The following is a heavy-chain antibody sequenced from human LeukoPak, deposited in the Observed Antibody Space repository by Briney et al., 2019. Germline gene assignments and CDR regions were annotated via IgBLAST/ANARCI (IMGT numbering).Heavy chain of an antibody. V-gene: IGHV3-11*01. CDR1: GFTVSDYY. Sequence: GGSLRLSCAASGFTVSDYYMTWVRQAPGKGLEWISYIRSSDSKIFYADSVKGRFTISRDNAENSMSLQMNSLRAEDTAMYYCAKTGGSGTYLDYWGQGTLVTVSS. D-gene: IGHD3-16*01. J-gene: IGHJ4*02. CDR2: IRSSDSKI. CDR3: AKTGGSGTYLDY.